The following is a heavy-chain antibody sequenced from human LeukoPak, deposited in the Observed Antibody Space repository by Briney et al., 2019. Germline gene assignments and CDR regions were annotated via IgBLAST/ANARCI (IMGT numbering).Heavy chain of an antibody. CDR3: AREARRVVVVAARGYYMDV. CDR2: ISSSSSYI. J-gene: IGHJ6*03. CDR1: GFTFSSYS. D-gene: IGHD2-15*01. Sequence: KAGGSLRLSCAASGFTFSSYSMNWVRQAPGKGLEWVSSISSSSSYIYYADSVKGRFTISRDNAKNSLYLQMNSLRAEDTAVYYCAREARRVVVVAARGYYMDVWGKGTTVTISS. V-gene: IGHV3-21*04.